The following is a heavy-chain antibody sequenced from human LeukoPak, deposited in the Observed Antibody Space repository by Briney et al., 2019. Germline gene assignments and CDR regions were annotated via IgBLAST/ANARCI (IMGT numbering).Heavy chain of an antibody. CDR2: ISSSSSTI. CDR3: ARAPANLIYGSGYYYFDY. CDR1: GFTFSSYS. D-gene: IGHD3-22*01. J-gene: IGHJ4*02. V-gene: IGHV3-48*01. Sequence: GGSLRLSCAASGFTFSSYSMNWVRQAPGKGLEWVSYISSSSSTIYYADSVKGRFTISRDNAKNSLYLQMNSLRAEDTAVYYCARAPANLIYGSGYYYFDYWGQGTLVTVSS.